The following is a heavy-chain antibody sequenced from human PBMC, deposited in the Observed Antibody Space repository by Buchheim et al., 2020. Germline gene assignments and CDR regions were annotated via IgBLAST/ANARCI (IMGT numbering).Heavy chain of an antibody. V-gene: IGHV1-2*02. Sequence: QVQLVQSGAEVKKPGASVKVSCKASGYTFTGYYMHWVRQAPGQGLEWMGWINPNSGVTNYAQKFQGRVTMTRDTSISTAYMELSRLRSDDTAVYYCARDNGNYHYYYGMDVWGQGTT. CDR2: INPNSGVT. D-gene: IGHD1-14*01. CDR1: GYTFTGYY. J-gene: IGHJ6*02. CDR3: ARDNGNYHYYYGMDV.